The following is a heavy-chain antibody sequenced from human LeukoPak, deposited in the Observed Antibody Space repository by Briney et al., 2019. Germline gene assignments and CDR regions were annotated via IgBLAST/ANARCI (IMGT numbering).Heavy chain of an antibody. Sequence: PSQTLSLTCTVSGGSISSGGYYWSWIQQPAGKGLEWIGRIYTSGSTNYNPSLKSRVTISVDTSKNQFSLKLSSVTAADTAVYYCARREGPPSSCEGAFDIWGQGTMVTVSS. J-gene: IGHJ3*02. D-gene: IGHD6-13*01. CDR2: IYTSGST. CDR3: ARREGPPSSCEGAFDI. CDR1: GGSISSGGYY. V-gene: IGHV4-61*02.